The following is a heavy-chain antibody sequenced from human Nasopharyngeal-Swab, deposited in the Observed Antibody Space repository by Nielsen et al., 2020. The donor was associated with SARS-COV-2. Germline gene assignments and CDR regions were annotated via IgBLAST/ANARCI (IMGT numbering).Heavy chain of an antibody. CDR2: ISWNSGTT. CDR1: GFTFDEYA. J-gene: IGHJ5*02. V-gene: IGHV3-9*01. Sequence: GESLKISCAASGFTFDEYAMHWVRQAPGKGLEWVSGISWNSGTTIYADAVKGRFTISRDNAKSSLYLQMSSLRAEDTALYFCTKGSSSGSYPNWFDPWGQGTLVTVSS. D-gene: IGHD3-10*01. CDR3: TKGSSSGSYPNWFDP.